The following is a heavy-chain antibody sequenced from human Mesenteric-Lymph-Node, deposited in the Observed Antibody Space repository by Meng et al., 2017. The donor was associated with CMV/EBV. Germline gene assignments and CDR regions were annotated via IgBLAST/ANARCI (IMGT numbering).Heavy chain of an antibody. CDR1: GFTFSSYA. CDR2: ISGSGGST. V-gene: IGHV3-23*01. Sequence: GESLKISCAASGFTFSSYAMSWVRQAPGKGLEWVSAISGSGGSTYYADSVKGRFTISRDNSKNTLYLQMNSLRAEDTAVYYCARSLRGMDVWGQGTTVTVSS. J-gene: IGHJ6*02. CDR3: ARSLRGMDV.